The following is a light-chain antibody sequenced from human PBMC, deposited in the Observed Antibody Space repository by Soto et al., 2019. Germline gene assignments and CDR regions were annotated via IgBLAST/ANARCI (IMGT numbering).Light chain of an antibody. V-gene: IGLV2-14*03. Sequence: QSALTQPASVSGSPGQSITISCTGTSNDVGNHNYVSWYQHFSGKAPKLVIYDVSYRPSGVSNRFSGSKSGNTASLTISGLQTEDEADYYCSSYTNTVTYGFGTGTKVTVL. CDR1: SNDVGNHNY. CDR3: SSYTNTVTYG. CDR2: DVS. J-gene: IGLJ1*01.